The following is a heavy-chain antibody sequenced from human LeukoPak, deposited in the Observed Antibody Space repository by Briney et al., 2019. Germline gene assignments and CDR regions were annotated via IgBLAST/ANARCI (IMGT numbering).Heavy chain of an antibody. J-gene: IGHJ4*02. Sequence: GGSLRLSCAASGFTFSSYSMNWVRQAPGKGLEWVSSISSSSSYIYYADSVKGRFTISRDNAKNSLYLQMNSLRAEDTAVYYCASTAAAISFQRVYFDYWGQGTLVTVSS. CDR3: ASTAAAISFQRVYFDY. CDR2: ISSSSSYI. CDR1: GFTFSSYS. V-gene: IGHV3-21*01. D-gene: IGHD6-25*01.